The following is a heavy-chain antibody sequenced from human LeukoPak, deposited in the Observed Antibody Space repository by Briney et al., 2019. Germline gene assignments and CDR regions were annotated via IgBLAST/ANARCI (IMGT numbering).Heavy chain of an antibody. CDR2: IYYSGST. CDR3: ASNTPSMVRGVDAFDI. V-gene: IGHV4-39*07. D-gene: IGHD3-10*01. J-gene: IGHJ3*02. CDR1: GGSISSSSYY. Sequence: PSETLSLTCTVSGGSISSSSYYWGWIRQPPGKGLEWIGSIYYSGSTYYNPSLKSRVTISVDTSKNQFSLKLSSVTAADTAVYYCASNTPSMVRGVDAFDIWGQGTMVTVSS.